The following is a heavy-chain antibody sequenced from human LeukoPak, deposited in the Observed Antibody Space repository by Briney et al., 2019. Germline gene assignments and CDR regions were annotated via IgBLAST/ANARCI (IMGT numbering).Heavy chain of an antibody. V-gene: IGHV4-61*02. J-gene: IGHJ4*02. D-gene: IGHD3-10*01. Sequence: TVSLTCTVSGASISSTFYSWTWIRQPAGQGLEFIGRFSISGSPNYNPSLKSRVNISMDTSKNQFSLRLTSVTAADTAIYFCARERIREIPSLDFWGQGTLVTVSS. CDR3: ARERIREIPSLDF. CDR1: GASISSTFYS. CDR2: FSISGSP.